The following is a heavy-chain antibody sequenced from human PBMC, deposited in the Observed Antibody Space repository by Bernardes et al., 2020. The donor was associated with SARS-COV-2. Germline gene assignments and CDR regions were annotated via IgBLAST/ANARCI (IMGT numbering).Heavy chain of an antibody. V-gene: IGHV3-23*01. CDR2: ISGSGPST. D-gene: IGHD3-9*01. CDR3: ANELVRSGILTGFVI. CDR1: GFTFSSYA. J-gene: IGHJ4*02. Sequence: GSLSLSCAASGFTFSSYAMSWVRQAPGKRLESLSAISGSGPSTYYADSVKGRFTISRDNSKNTLYLQMNSLRAEDTAVYYCANELVRSGILTGFVIWGQGTLVTVSA.